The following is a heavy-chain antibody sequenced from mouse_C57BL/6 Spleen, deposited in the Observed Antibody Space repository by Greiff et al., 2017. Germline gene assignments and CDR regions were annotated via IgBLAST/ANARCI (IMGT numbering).Heavy chain of an antibody. CDR1: GYTFTSYW. CDR2: IYPGSGST. CDR3: AREGYNWAGDY. D-gene: IGHD4-1*02. V-gene: IGHV1-55*01. Sequence: QVQLQQSGAELVKPGASVKMSCKASGYTFTSYWITWVKQRPGQGLEWIGDIYPGSGSTNYNEKFKSKATLTVDTSSSTAYMQLSSLTSEDSAVYYCAREGYNWAGDYWGQGTTLTVSS. J-gene: IGHJ2*01.